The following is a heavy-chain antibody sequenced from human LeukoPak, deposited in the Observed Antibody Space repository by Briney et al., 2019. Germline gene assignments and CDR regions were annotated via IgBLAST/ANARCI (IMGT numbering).Heavy chain of an antibody. D-gene: IGHD2-21*01. J-gene: IGHJ4*02. CDR2: ISAYNGNT. Sequence: KPGASVKASCKASGYTFTSYGISWVRQARGQGLEWMVWISAYNGNTNYAQKLQGRVTMTTDTSTSTAYMELRSLRSDDPAVYYCARDFDVVVIATPPFDYWGQGTLVTVSA. V-gene: IGHV1-18*01. CDR1: GYTFTSYG. CDR3: ARDFDVVVIATPPFDY.